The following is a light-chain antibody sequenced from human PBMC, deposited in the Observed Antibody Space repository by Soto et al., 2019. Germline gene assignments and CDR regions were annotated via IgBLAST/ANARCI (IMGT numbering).Light chain of an antibody. CDR2: EVN. J-gene: IGLJ2*01. V-gene: IGLV2-14*01. CDR1: SSDVGGYNY. CDR3: NSYTSSSTRV. Sequence: QSVLTQPASVSGSPGQSITISCTGTSSDVGGYNYVSWYQQHPGKAPKLMIYEVNNRPSGVSNSFSGSKSGNTASLTISGLQAEDEADYYCNSYTSSSTRVFGGGTTLTVL.